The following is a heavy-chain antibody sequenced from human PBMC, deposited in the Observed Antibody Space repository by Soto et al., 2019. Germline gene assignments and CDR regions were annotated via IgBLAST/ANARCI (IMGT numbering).Heavy chain of an antibody. V-gene: IGHV1-18*01. CDR2: ISTNSGNT. CDR1: GYTFSSYS. CDR3: ARADELGTISFDE. J-gene: IGHJ4*02. Sequence: GASVKVSCKTSGYTFSSYSINWVRQAPGQGLEWMAWISTNSGNTHYAERLQGRVTVTLDKTARTAFMEMRSLRHDDTAVYYCARADELGTISFDERGQGTQVTV. D-gene: IGHD6-13*01.